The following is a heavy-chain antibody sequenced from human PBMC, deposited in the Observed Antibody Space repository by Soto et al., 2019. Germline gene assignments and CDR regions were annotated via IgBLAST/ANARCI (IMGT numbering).Heavy chain of an antibody. CDR1: GFTFSSYW. CDR3: ARDRYSSGWLPYYYYYYMDV. V-gene: IGHV3-7*01. J-gene: IGHJ6*03. CDR2: IKQDGSEK. D-gene: IGHD6-19*01. Sequence: EVQLVESGGGLVQPGGSLRLSCAASGFTFSSYWMSWVRQAPGKGLEWVANIKQDGSEKYYVDSVKGRFTISRDNAKNSLYLQMNSLRAEETAVYYCARDRYSSGWLPYYYYYYMDVWGKGTTVTVSS.